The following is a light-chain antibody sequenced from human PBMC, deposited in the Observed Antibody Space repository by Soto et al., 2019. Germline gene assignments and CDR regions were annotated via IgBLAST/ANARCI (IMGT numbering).Light chain of an antibody. CDR1: QDIRNG. J-gene: IGKJ1*01. V-gene: IGKV1-27*01. CDR2: RAS. CDR3: QKYDSPPT. Sequence: DIQMTQSPSSLSASVGDRVTITCRAGQDIRNGLTWYKQKPGKVPKLLIYRASTLQSGVPSRFSGSVSGTDSTLTIRSLKPEDVATDYCQKYDSPPTFGQGTKVDTK.